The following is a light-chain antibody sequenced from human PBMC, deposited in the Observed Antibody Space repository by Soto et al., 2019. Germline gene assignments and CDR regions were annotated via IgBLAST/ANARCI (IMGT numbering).Light chain of an antibody. Sequence: EIVLTQSPVTLSLSPGERATLSCRASQSVSSSYFAWYQQKPGQAPRLLIYAASSRAAGIPDRFSGSGSGTDFSLTISRLEPEDFAVYYCHQYASSRTFGPGTKVE. V-gene: IGKV3-20*01. CDR3: HQYASSRT. J-gene: IGKJ1*01. CDR1: QSVSSSY. CDR2: AAS.